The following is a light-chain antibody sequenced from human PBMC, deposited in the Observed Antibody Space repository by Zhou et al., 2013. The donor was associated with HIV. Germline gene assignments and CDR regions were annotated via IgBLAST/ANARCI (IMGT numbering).Light chain of an antibody. J-gene: IGKJ1*01. CDR1: QSVSSY. CDR2: DAS. Sequence: EIVLTQSPATLSLSPGERAILSCRASQSVSSYLAWYQQKPGQAPRLFIYDASNRATGIPARFSGSGSGTDFTLTISSLEPEDFAVYYCQQYNTWPRTFGQGTKVEI. CDR3: QQYNTWPRT. V-gene: IGKV3-11*01.